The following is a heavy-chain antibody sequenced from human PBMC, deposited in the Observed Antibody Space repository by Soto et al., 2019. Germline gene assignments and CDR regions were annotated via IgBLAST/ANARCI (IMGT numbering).Heavy chain of an antibody. V-gene: IGHV1-18*01. CDR1: CSTFTSYG. CDR2: ISAYNGNT. Sequence: ASVTVSCQASCSTFTSYGISWVRQAPGQGLEWMGWISAYNGNTNYAQKLQGRVTMTTDTSTSTAYMELRSLRSDDTAVYYCATHDYGDSALGNWGQGTLVTVSS. D-gene: IGHD4-17*01. J-gene: IGHJ4*02. CDR3: ATHDYGDSALGN.